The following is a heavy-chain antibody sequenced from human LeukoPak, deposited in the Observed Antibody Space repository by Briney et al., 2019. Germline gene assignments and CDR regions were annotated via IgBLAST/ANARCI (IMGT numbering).Heavy chain of an antibody. CDR2: IYYSGST. J-gene: IGHJ4*02. D-gene: IGHD3-22*01. V-gene: IGHV4-39*01. Sequence: PSETLSLTCTVSGGSISSSSYYWGWIRQPPGKGLEWIGSIYYSGSTYYNPSLKSRVTISVDTSKNQFSLKLSSVTAADTAVYCCARRLRSGYYTVSFDYWGQGTLVTVSS. CDR3: ARRLRSGYYTVSFDY. CDR1: GGSISSSSYY.